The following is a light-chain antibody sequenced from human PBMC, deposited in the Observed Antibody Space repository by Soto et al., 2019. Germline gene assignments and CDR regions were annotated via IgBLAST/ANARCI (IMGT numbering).Light chain of an antibody. J-gene: IGKJ2*01. CDR3: QQYYSYPRT. CDR2: AAS. Sequence: AIRMTQSPSSFSASTGDRVTITCRASQGISSYLAWYQQKPGKAPKLLIYAASTLQSGVPSRFSGSGSGTDLTLTISCQQSEDFATYYCQQYYSYPRTFGQGTKLEIK. CDR1: QGISSY. V-gene: IGKV1-8*01.